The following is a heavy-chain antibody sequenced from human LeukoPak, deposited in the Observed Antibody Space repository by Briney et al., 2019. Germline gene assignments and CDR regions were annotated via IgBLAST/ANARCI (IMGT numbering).Heavy chain of an antibody. J-gene: IGHJ4*02. V-gene: IGHV4-34*01. CDR1: GGSFSGYY. CDR2: INHSGST. CDR3: ARTTYNYHDSSGYRYYFDY. D-gene: IGHD3-22*01. Sequence: SETLSLTCAVYGGSFSGYYWSWIRQPPGKGLEWIGEINHSGSTNYNPSLKSRVTISVDKSKNQFSLKLSSVTAADTAVYYCARTTYNYHDSSGYRYYFDYWGQGTLVTVSS.